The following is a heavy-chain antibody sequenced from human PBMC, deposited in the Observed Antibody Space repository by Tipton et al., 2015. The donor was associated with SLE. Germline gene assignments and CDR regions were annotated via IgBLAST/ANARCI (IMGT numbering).Heavy chain of an antibody. Sequence: SLRLSCAASGFTLSPYGMHWVRQAPGKGLEWVAVIWFDGTNEYYADSVKGRSTISRDNAKNSLYLQMNSLRAEDTAVYYCAKEQIFGVVIYFDYWGQGTLVTVSS. CDR1: GFTLSPYG. D-gene: IGHD3-3*01. CDR2: IWFDGTNE. CDR3: AKEQIFGVVIYFDY. J-gene: IGHJ4*02. V-gene: IGHV3-33*03.